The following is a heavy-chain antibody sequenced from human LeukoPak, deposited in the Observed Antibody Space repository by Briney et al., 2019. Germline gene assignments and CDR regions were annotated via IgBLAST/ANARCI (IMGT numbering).Heavy chain of an antibody. CDR3: AKDHSGTWDYFDY. D-gene: IGHD1-26*01. J-gene: IGHJ4*02. V-gene: IGHV3-23*01. Sequence: PGGSLRLSCAASGPTFSTYAMSWVRRAPGRGLEWVSTISGSGRNTDYADSVKGRFTISRDNSKNTLYLQMNSLRGEDTALYYCAKDHSGTWDYFDYWGQGTLVTVSS. CDR1: GPTFSTYA. CDR2: ISGSGRNT.